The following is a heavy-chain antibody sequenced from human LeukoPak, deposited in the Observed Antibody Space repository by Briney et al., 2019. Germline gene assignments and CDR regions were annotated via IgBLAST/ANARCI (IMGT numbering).Heavy chain of an antibody. Sequence: PGGSLRLSCAASGFTFDDYGMSWVRQAPGKGLEWVSGINWNGGSTGYADSVKGRFTISRDNAKNSLYLQMNSLRAEDTAVYYCARDNSVGDIAWWFDPWGQGTLVTVSS. CDR3: ARDNSVGDIAWWFDP. D-gene: IGHD3-16*02. CDR2: INWNGGST. V-gene: IGHV3-20*04. J-gene: IGHJ5*02. CDR1: GFTFDDYG.